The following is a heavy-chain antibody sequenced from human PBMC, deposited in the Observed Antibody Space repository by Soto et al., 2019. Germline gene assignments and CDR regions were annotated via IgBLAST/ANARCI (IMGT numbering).Heavy chain of an antibody. J-gene: IGHJ4*02. CDR2: ISAYNGNT. Sequence: ASVKVSCKASGYTFTSYGISWVRQAPGQGLEWMGWISAYNGNTNYAQKLQGRVTMTTDTSTSTAYMELRSLRSDDTAVYYCARGRYPIFGVVMGDRPLDYWGQGTLVTVSS. CDR1: GYTFTSYG. CDR3: ARGRYPIFGVVMGDRPLDY. D-gene: IGHD3-3*02. V-gene: IGHV1-18*01.